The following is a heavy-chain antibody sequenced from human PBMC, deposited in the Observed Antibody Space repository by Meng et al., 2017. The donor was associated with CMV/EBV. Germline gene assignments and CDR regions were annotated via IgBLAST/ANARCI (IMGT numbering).Heavy chain of an antibody. CDR3: FGSFTYYYGMDV. CDR2: INHSGST. J-gene: IGHJ6*02. CDR1: GGSFSGYY. V-gene: IGHV4-34*01. D-gene: IGHD3-16*01. Sequence: SETLSLTCAVYGGSFSGYYWSWIRQPPGKGLEWIGAINHSGSTNYNPSLKSRVTISVDTSKNQFSLKLSSVTAADTAVYYCFGSFTYYYGMDVWGQGTTVTVSS.